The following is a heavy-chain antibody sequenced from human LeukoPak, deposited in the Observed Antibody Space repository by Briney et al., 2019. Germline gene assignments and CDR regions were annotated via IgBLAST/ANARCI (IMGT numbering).Heavy chain of an antibody. CDR3: ARAGNFGSSGFDY. CDR1: GGSISSGGYY. D-gene: IGHD6-19*01. CDR2: IYYSGST. J-gene: IGHJ4*02. Sequence: PSETLSLICTVSGGSISSGGYYWSWIRQHPGKGLEWIGYIYYSGSTYYNPSLKSRVTISVDTSKNQFSLKLSSVTAADTAVYYCARAGNFGSSGFDYWGQGTLVTVSS. V-gene: IGHV4-31*03.